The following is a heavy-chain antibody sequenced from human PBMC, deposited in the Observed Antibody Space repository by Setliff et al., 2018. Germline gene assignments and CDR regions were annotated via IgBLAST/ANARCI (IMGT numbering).Heavy chain of an antibody. J-gene: IGHJ2*01. D-gene: IGHD2-21*02. V-gene: IGHV5-51*01. CDR1: GYSFTTYW. Sequence: PGESLKISCKGSGYSFTTYWIGWVRQMPGKGLECMGIIYLGDSDTRYSPSFQGQVTISDDKSISTAYLQWSSLKASDTAMYYCVRPQVVTAHYWYFDLWGRGTLVTVSS. CDR3: VRPQVVTAHYWYFDL. CDR2: IYLGDSDT.